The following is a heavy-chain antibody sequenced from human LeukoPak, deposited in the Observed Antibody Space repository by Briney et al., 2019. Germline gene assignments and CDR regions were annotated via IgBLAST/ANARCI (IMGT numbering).Heavy chain of an antibody. CDR1: GGSISSSS. Sequence: ETLSLTCTVSGGSISSSSYYWGWTRQPPGKGLEWVSSISSSSSYIYYADSVKGRFTISRDNAKNSLYLQMNSLRAEDTAVYYCAREGDYGGNGDYWGQGTLVTVSS. V-gene: IGHV3-21*01. D-gene: IGHD4-23*01. CDR2: ISSSSSYI. J-gene: IGHJ4*02. CDR3: AREGDYGGNGDY.